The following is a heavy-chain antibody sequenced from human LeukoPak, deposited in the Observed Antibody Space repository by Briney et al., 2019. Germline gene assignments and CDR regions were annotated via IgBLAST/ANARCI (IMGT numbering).Heavy chain of an antibody. CDR1: GFSFSFYW. D-gene: IGHD4-17*01. V-gene: IGHV3-74*01. CDR2: IKTDGSIA. CDR3: AKDRSVTTTGTRDDY. Sequence: GGSLRLSCAASGFSFSFYWMHWVRQAPGKGPVWVSRIKTDGSIADYADSVKGRFTISRDNAKNTLYLQMNSLRAEDTAVYYCAKDRSVTTTGTRDDYWGQGTLVTVSS. J-gene: IGHJ4*02.